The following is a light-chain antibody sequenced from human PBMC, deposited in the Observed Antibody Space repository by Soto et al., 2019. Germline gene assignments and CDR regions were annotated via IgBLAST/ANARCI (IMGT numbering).Light chain of an antibody. CDR3: QQYHSWPA. J-gene: IGKJ1*01. CDR2: GSA. Sequence: EIVMTQSQATLSVSPGERATLSCRARQSVFSSLAGYQQRPGQAPRLLIYGSATRATGIPDRFSGSGSGTEVTRTISSLQSEEYAVYYCQQYHSWPAVGEGTKVELK. V-gene: IGKV3-15*01. CDR1: QSVFSS.